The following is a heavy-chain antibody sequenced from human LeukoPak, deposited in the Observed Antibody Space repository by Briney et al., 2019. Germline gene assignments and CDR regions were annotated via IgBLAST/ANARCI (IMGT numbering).Heavy chain of an antibody. Sequence: ASVKVSCKASGGTFSSYAISRVRQAPGQGLEWMGRIIPILGIANYAQKFQGRVTITADKSTSTAYMELSSLRSEDTAVYYCARDGDYYDSSPWSSWGQGTLVTVSS. V-gene: IGHV1-69*04. CDR3: ARDGDYYDSSPWSS. J-gene: IGHJ5*02. CDR1: GGTFSSYA. CDR2: IIPILGIA. D-gene: IGHD3-22*01.